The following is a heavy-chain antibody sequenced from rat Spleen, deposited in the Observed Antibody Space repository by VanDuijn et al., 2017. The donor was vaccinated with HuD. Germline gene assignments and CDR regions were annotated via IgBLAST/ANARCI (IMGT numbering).Heavy chain of an antibody. CDR3: ARGGFDY. CDR2: ITNSGGST. J-gene: IGHJ2*01. V-gene: IGHV5S13*01. Sequence: EVQLVESGGGLVQPGRSLKLSCAASGFTFSNYGMAWVRQAPTKGLEWVASITNSGGSTYYRDSVKGRFTISRDNAKSTLYLQMNSLQTEDIATYYCARGGFDYWGQGVMVTVSS. CDR1: GFTFSNYG.